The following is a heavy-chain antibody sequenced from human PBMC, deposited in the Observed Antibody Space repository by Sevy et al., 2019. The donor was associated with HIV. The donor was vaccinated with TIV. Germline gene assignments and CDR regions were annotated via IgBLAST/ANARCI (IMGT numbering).Heavy chain of an antibody. V-gene: IGHV3-9*03. CDR1: GFTFDDYA. D-gene: IGHD3-22*01. CDR2: ISWNSGNV. Sequence: GGSLRLSCTASGFTFDDYAMHWVRQAPGKGLEWVAGISWNSGNVGYADSVKGRFTISRDNAKSSLHLQMDSLTVEDMDLYYCAKGGAGYLDRSNYPGVIDSWGQGTLVTVSS. J-gene: IGHJ4*02. CDR3: AKGGAGYLDRSNYPGVIDS.